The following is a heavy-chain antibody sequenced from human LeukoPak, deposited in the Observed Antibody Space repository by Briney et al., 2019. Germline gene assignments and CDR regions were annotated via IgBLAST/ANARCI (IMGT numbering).Heavy chain of an antibody. V-gene: IGHV1-69*13. Sequence: SVKVSCKASGGTFSSYAISWVRQAPGQGLEWMGGVIPIFGTANYAQKFQGRVTITADESTSTAYMELSSLRSEDTAVYYCARSPRGGYYDSSGYYCPWGQGTLVTVSS. CDR2: VIPIFGTA. CDR1: GGTFSSYA. CDR3: ARSPRGGYYDSSGYYCP. D-gene: IGHD3-22*01. J-gene: IGHJ5*02.